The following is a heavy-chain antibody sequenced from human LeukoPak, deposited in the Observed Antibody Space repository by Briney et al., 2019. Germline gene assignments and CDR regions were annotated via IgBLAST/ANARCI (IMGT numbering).Heavy chain of an antibody. V-gene: IGHV4-59*08. CDR2: IYYSGNT. CDR3: ARTYCSGGSCHFDY. J-gene: IGHJ4*02. D-gene: IGHD2-15*01. Sequence: PSETLSLTCTVSGVSISSYYWSWIRQPPGKGLEWIGYIYYSGNTDSNPSLKSRVTISVDTSTNQFSLKLSSVTAADTAVYYCARTYCSGGSCHFDYWGQGTLVTVSS. CDR1: GVSISSYY.